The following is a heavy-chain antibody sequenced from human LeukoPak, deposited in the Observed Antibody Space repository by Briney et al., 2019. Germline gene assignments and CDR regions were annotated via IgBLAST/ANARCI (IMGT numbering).Heavy chain of an antibody. Sequence: ASVKVSCKASGYTSTSYGISWVRQAPGQGLEWMGWISAYNGNTNYAQKLQGRVTMTTDTSTSTAYMELRSLRSDDTAVYYCARGRYYDILTGTPGAFDIWGQGTMVTVSS. CDR3: ARGRYYDILTGTPGAFDI. D-gene: IGHD3-9*01. CDR1: GYTSTSYG. CDR2: ISAYNGNT. V-gene: IGHV1-18*01. J-gene: IGHJ3*02.